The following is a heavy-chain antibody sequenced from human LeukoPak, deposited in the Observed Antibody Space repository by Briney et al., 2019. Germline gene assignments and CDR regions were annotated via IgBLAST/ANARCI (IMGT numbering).Heavy chain of an antibody. CDR2: IYPGDSDT. J-gene: IGHJ6*02. CDR3: ARLQYYYYYGMDV. CDR1: GYSFTSYW. Sequence: GESLKISCKGSGYSFTSYWIGWVRQMPGKGLEWMGIIYPGDSDTRYSPSFQGQVTTSANKSISTAYLQWSSLKASDTAMYYCARLQYYYYYGMDVWGQGTTVTVSS. V-gene: IGHV5-51*01.